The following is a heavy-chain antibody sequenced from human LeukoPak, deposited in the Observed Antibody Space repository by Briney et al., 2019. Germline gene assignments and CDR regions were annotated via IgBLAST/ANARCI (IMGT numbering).Heavy chain of an antibody. CDR2: IDTSGNT. J-gene: IGHJ4*02. Sequence: SETLSLTCTVSGGSISSGGYYWSWIRQHPGKGLEWIGRIDTSGNTNYNPSLKSRITMSVDTSKNQFSLKLSSVTAADTAVYYCARDRGSGWYVYWGQGTLVTVSS. V-gene: IGHV4-61*02. CDR1: GGSISSGGYY. CDR3: ARDRGSGWYVY. D-gene: IGHD6-19*01.